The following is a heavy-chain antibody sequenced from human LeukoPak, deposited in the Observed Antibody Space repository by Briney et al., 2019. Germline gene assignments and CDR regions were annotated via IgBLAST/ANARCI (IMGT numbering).Heavy chain of an antibody. CDR1: GGSISSSNYY. CDR2: IHYSETT. V-gene: IGHV4-39*02. Sequence: SETLSLTCTVSGGSISSSNYYWGWIRQPPGKGLEWIASIHYSETTYYNPSLKSRVTISVDTSKNHFSLKLSSVTAADTAVYYCARSANCGGDCQPLYYFDYWGQGTLVTVSS. D-gene: IGHD2-21*02. J-gene: IGHJ4*02. CDR3: ARSANCGGDCQPLYYFDY.